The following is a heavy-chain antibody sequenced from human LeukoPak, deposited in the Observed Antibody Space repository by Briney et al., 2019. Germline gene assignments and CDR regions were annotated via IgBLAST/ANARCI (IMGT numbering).Heavy chain of an antibody. V-gene: IGHV3-30-3*01. CDR3: AKGYCSGGYCYPGAGY. D-gene: IGHD2-15*01. J-gene: IGHJ4*02. Sequence: GGSLRLSCAASGFTFSSYAMHWVRQAPGKGLEWVAVISYDGSNKYYADSVKGRFTISRDNSKNTLYLQMNSLRAEDTAVYYCAKGYCSGGYCYPGAGYWGQGALITVSS. CDR2: ISYDGSNK. CDR1: GFTFSSYA.